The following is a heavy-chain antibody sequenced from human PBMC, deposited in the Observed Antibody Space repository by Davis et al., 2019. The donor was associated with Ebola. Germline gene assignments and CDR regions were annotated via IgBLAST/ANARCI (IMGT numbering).Heavy chain of an antibody. CDR1: AFTPSYYG. D-gene: IGHD3-10*01. Sequence: PAGSLSLSCAMSAFTPSYYGMHRVRPSPGSGLEWAAVICYDGSNKYYADSVKGRFTISRDNSKNALYLQMNSLRAEDTAVYYCGRDRAMFRVGLIDYWGQGTLVTVSS. CDR3: GRDRAMFRVGLIDY. V-gene: IGHV3-33*01. J-gene: IGHJ4*02. CDR2: ICYDGSNK.